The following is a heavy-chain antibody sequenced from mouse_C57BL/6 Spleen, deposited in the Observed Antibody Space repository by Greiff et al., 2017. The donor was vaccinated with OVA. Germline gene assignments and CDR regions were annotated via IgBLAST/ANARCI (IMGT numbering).Heavy chain of an antibody. CDR2: IDPETGGT. D-gene: IGHD2-5*01. CDR1: GYTFTDYE. Sequence: VQLQQSGAELVRPGASVTLSCKASGYTFTDYEMHWVKQTPVHGLEWIGAIDPETGGTAYNQKFKGKAILTADKSSSTAYLELRSLTSEDSAVYDCTRSPYSNYVLDDWGQGTSVTVSS. V-gene: IGHV1-15*01. J-gene: IGHJ4*01. CDR3: TRSPYSNYVLDD.